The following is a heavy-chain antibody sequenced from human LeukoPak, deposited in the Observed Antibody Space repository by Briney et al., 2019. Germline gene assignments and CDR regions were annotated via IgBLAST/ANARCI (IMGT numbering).Heavy chain of an antibody. V-gene: IGHV3-7*03. J-gene: IGHJ4*02. CDR2: MKEDGSET. Sequence: GGSLRLSCAASGSIFSCCWMAWVRQAPGKGLEGVAHMKEDGSETYYVGSVKGRFTISRDNAKNSLYLQMNSLKVEDTAVYYCARVRPGAHFDSWGQGTLVTVSS. CDR3: ARVRPGAHFDS. D-gene: IGHD7-27*01. CDR1: GSIFSCCW.